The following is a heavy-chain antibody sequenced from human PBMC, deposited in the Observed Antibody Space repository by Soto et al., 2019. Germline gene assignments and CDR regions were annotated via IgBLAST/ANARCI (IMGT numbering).Heavy chain of an antibody. V-gene: IGHV4-34*01. CDR3: ARALRWSKPQPYYYGMDV. D-gene: IGHD4-17*01. CDR1: GGPFSGYY. J-gene: IGHJ6*02. CDR2: INHSGST. Sequence: TSETLSLTCAVYGGPFSGYYWSWIRQPPGKGLEWIGEINHSGSTNYNPSLKSRVTISVDTSKNQFSLKLSSVTAADTAVYYCARALRWSKPQPYYYGMDVWGQGTTVT.